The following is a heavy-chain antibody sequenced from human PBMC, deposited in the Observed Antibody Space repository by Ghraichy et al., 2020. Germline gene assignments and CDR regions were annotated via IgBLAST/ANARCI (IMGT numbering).Heavy chain of an antibody. D-gene: IGHD2/OR15-2a*01. Sequence: GESLNISCAASGFTFSSYAMSWVRQAPGKGLEWVSAISNSGSTTYYADSVKGRFTISRDNSKNTLHLQMNSLRAEDTAVYYCARYCISTTCPTQSYAMDVWGQGTTVTVSS. CDR1: GFTFSSYA. J-gene: IGHJ6*02. V-gene: IGHV3-23*01. CDR3: ARYCISTTCPTQSYAMDV. CDR2: ISNSGSTT.